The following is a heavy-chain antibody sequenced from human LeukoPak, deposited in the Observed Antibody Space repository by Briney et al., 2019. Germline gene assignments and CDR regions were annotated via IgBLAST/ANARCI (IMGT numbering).Heavy chain of an antibody. CDR3: ARQKGRFLNFDY. CDR2: IYPSGST. D-gene: IGHD3-10*01. CDR1: GGSISRYY. Sequence: SETLSLTCTVSGGSISRYYWSWIRQPPGKGLEWIGYIYPSGSTNNNPSLKSRVTISVDTSKNHFSLKLSSVTAADTAVYYCARQKGRFLNFDYWGQGTLVTVSS. J-gene: IGHJ4*02. V-gene: IGHV4-4*09.